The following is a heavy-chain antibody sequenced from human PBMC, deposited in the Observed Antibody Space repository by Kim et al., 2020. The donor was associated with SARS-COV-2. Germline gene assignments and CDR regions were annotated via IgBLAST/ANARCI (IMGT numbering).Heavy chain of an antibody. D-gene: IGHD3-10*01. CDR1: GFSFSDHA. V-gene: IGHV3-23*01. CDR3: ARTMGFSSGRHYFDI. CDR2: IRATSTVI. J-gene: IGHJ4*02. Sequence: GGSLRLSCAASGFSFSDHAMSWVRQAPGKGPEWVSVIRATSTVIYYADSVKGRFTVSRDNSKNALYLQMNSLRAEDTAIFYCARTMGFSSGRHYFDIWGRGTLVTVSS.